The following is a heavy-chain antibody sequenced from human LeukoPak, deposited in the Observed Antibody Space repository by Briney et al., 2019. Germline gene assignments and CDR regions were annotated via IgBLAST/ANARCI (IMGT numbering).Heavy chain of an antibody. D-gene: IGHD6-13*01. CDR1: GVSFSGYS. CDR3: ARVDSWSADY. J-gene: IGHJ4*02. CDR2: ITATSLHI. V-gene: IGHV3-21*01. Sequence: GGSLRLSCAASGVSFSGYSMNWVRQAPGKGLEWVSAITATSLHIYYADSVKGRFTVSRDNAKNSLYLQMNSLRAEDTAVYYCARVDSWSADYWGQGTLVTVSS.